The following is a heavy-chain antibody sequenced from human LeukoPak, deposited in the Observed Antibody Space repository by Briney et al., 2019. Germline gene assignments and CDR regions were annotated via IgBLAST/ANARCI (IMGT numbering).Heavy chain of an antibody. D-gene: IGHD2-15*01. CDR3: AKDSASGYCSGGSCYNYFDY. J-gene: IGHJ4*02. Sequence: PGGSLRLSCAASGFTFDDYAMHWVRQAPGKGLEWVSGISWNSGSIGYADSVKGRFTISRDNAKNSLYLQMNSLRAEDMALYYCAKDSASGYCSGGSCYNYFDYWGQGTLVTVSS. CDR2: ISWNSGSI. CDR1: GFTFDDYA. V-gene: IGHV3-9*03.